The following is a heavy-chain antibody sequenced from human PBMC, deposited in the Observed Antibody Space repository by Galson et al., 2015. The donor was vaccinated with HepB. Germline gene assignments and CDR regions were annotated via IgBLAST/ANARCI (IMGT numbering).Heavy chain of an antibody. CDR2: IIPIFGTA. CDR3: ARARNWGSSVDY. Sequence: SVKVSCKASGGTFSSYAISWVRQAPGQGLEWMGGIIPIFGTANYAQKFQGRVTITADKSTSTAYMELSSLRSEDTAVYYCARARNWGSSVDYWGQGTLVTVSS. D-gene: IGHD7-27*01. CDR1: GGTFSSYA. V-gene: IGHV1-69*06. J-gene: IGHJ4*02.